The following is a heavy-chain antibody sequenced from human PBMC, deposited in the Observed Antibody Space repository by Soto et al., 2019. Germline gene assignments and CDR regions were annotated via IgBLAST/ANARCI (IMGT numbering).Heavy chain of an antibody. D-gene: IGHD3-22*01. CDR1: GFTFSSYG. Sequence: LRLSCAASGFTFSSYGMHWVRQAPGKGLEWVAAIWYDGSNKYYADSVKGRFTINPDTSKNQFSLQLNSVTPEDTAVYYCARDPDSSGYYVLFDYWGQGTLVTVSS. V-gene: IGHV3-33*01. CDR2: IWYDGSNK. J-gene: IGHJ4*02. CDR3: ARDPDSSGYYVLFDY.